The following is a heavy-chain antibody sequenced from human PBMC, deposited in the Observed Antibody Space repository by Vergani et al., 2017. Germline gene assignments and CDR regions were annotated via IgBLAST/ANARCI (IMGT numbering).Heavy chain of an antibody. Sequence: QVQLVQSGAEVKKPGASLKVSCKASGYTFSSYGMHWVRQAPGKGLEWVAVISYDGSNKYYADSVKGRFTISRDNSKNTLYLQMNSLRAEDTAVYYCAKVAGVGMDVWGQGTTVTVSS. CDR1: GYTFSSYG. V-gene: IGHV3-30*18. J-gene: IGHJ6*02. D-gene: IGHD6-13*01. CDR2: ISYDGSNK. CDR3: AKVAGVGMDV.